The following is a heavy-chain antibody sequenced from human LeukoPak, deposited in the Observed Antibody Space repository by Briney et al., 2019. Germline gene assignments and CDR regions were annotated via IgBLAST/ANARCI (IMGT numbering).Heavy chain of an antibody. D-gene: IGHD3-10*01. V-gene: IGHV1-2*02. CDR1: GYTFTGYY. CDR2: INPNSDAT. CDR3: ARASSDYYGSGPGAFDI. Sequence: ASVKVSCKASGYTFTGYYIHWVRQAPGQGLEWMGWINPNSDATNYAQKLQGRVTMTTDTSTSTAYMELRSLRSDDTAVYYCARASSDYYGSGPGAFDIWGQGTMVTVSS. J-gene: IGHJ3*02.